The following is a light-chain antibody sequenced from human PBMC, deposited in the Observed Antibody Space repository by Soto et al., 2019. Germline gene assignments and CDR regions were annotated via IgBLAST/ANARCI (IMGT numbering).Light chain of an antibody. Sequence: DIQMTQSPSTLSASVVDRVTITCLASQSISSWLAWYQQKPGKAPKLLIYKASSLESGVPSRFSGSGSGTEFTLTISSLQPDDFATYYCQQYNSMGRTFGQGTKVDIK. J-gene: IGKJ1*01. CDR1: QSISSW. CDR3: QQYNSMGRT. CDR2: KAS. V-gene: IGKV1-5*03.